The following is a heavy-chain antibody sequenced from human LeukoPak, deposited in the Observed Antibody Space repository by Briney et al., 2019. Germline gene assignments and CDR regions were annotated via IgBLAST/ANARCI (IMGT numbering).Heavy chain of an antibody. D-gene: IGHD3-22*01. Sequence: GGSLRLSCAASGSIFSNAWMSWVRQAPGTGLEWVGRIKSKYNGGTTDYGAPVKGRFTISRDDSKNIVYLQMNSLKTEDTAVYSCATDHMIRPGSFDYWGQGTLVTVSS. CDR2: IKSKYNGGTT. CDR3: ATDHMIRPGSFDY. CDR1: GSIFSNAW. V-gene: IGHV3-15*01. J-gene: IGHJ4*02.